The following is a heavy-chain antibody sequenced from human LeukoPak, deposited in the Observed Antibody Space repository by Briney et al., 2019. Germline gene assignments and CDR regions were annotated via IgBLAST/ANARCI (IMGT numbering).Heavy chain of an antibody. V-gene: IGHV1-69*05. D-gene: IGHD3-3*01. CDR2: IIPIFGTA. J-gene: IGHJ4*02. CDR3: VRGAKDDFWSGYFDLGYFDY. CDR1: GGTFSSYA. Sequence: ASVKVSCKASGGTFSSYAISWGRQAPGQGLEWMGGIIPIFGTANYAQKFHGRVTITTDESTSTAYMELSSQRSEDTAVYYCVRGAKDDFWSGYFDLGYFDYWGQGTLVTVSS.